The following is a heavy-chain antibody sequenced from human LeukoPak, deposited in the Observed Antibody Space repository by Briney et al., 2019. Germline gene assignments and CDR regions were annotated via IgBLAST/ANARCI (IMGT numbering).Heavy chain of an antibody. Sequence: SETLSLTCTVSGASASSGNYYWSWIRQPPGKGLEWIGYIYYSGTTYYNPSLKSRVTISVDTSKNQFSLKVTSVTAADTAIYYCARFSGYCSAGSCCNWFDPWGQGTLVTV. J-gene: IGHJ5*02. CDR2: IYYSGTT. V-gene: IGHV4-61*01. CDR1: GASASSGNYY. D-gene: IGHD2-15*01. CDR3: ARFSGYCSAGSCCNWFDP.